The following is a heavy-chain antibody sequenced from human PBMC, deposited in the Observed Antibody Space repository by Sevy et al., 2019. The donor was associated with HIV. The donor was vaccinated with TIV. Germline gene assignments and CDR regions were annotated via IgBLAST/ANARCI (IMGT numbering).Heavy chain of an antibody. J-gene: IGHJ6*03. CDR3: VRGPNCGVGGCQQISPYCLDV. V-gene: IGHV3-72*01. CDR1: GFTFSDHY. D-gene: IGHD2-21*01. CDR2: IRNRPNTYTT. Sequence: GGSLRLSCAASGFTFSDHYVDWVRQAPGKGLEWVGRIRNRPNTYTTEYAASVEGRFTIARDDSKNSRYLQMKSLKTEDSAVYYCVRGPNCGVGGCQQISPYCLDVWGKGATVTVSS.